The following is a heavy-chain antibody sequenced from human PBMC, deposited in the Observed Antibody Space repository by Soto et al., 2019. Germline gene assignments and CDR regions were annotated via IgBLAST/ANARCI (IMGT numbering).Heavy chain of an antibody. V-gene: IGHV3-23*01. D-gene: IGHD3-22*01. CDR2: ISGSGGST. Sequence: GGSLRLSCAASGFTFSSYAMSWVRQAPGKGLEWVSAISGSGGSTYYADSMKGRFTISRDNSKNTLYLQMNSLRAEDTAVYYCSKFQVNYYDSSGYYLGPRDGAFEIWGQGTMVTVSS. CDR3: SKFQVNYYDSSGYYLGPRDGAFEI. J-gene: IGHJ3*02. CDR1: GFTFSSYA.